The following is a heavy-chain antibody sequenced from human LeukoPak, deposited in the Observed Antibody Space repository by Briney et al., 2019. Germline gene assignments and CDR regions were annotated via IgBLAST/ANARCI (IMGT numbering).Heavy chain of an antibody. CDR2: ISAYNGNT. Sequence: PAGSVKVSCKASGYTFTSYGISWVRQAPGQGLEWMGWISAYNGNTNYAQKLQGRVTMTTDTSTSTAYMELRSLRSDDTAVYYCARDLVVVPAAISYYYYYGMDVWGQGTTDTVSS. CDR1: GYTFTSYG. V-gene: IGHV1-18*01. J-gene: IGHJ6*02. CDR3: ARDLVVVPAAISYYYYYGMDV. D-gene: IGHD2-2*02.